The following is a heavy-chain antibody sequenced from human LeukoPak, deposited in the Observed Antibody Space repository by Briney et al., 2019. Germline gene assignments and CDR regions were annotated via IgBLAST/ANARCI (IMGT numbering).Heavy chain of an antibody. CDR3: ARALPLAAAGTPFEY. CDR1: GFSFSSYD. CDR2: ISSSNYI. D-gene: IGHD6-13*01. Sequence: GGSLRLSCAASGFSFSSYDMNWVRQAPGKGLEWVSSISSSNYIYYADSVKGRFATSRENAKNSLYLQVDNLRAEDTAVYYCARALPLAAAGTPFEYWGQGTLVTVSS. V-gene: IGHV3-21*01. J-gene: IGHJ4*02.